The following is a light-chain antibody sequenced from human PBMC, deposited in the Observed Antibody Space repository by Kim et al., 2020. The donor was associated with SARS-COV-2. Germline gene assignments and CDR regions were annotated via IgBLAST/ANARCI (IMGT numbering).Light chain of an antibody. CDR3: QVWDSSSFYV. V-gene: IGLV3-21*04. CDR2: YES. CDR1: NIGSKS. Sequence: VAPGKTARITCGGNNIGSKSVHWYQQKPGQAPVLVIYYESDRPSGIPERFSGSNSGNTATLTISRVEAGDEADYYCQVWDSSSFYVFGTGTKVTVL. J-gene: IGLJ1*01.